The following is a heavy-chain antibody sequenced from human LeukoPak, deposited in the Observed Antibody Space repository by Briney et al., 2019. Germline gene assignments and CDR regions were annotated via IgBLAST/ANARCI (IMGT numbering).Heavy chain of an antibody. J-gene: IGHJ4*02. CDR3: AKQLGYCSDGSCYFPY. CDR1: GFTFSSYA. V-gene: IGHV3-23*01. CDR2: ISGSDGST. Sequence: PGGSLRLSCAASGFTFSSYAMSWVRQAPGKGLEWVSGISGSDGSTYYADSVKGRFIISRDNSKNTLYLQMNSLRAEDTAVYYCAKQLGYCSDGSCYFPYWGQGTLVTVSS. D-gene: IGHD2-15*01.